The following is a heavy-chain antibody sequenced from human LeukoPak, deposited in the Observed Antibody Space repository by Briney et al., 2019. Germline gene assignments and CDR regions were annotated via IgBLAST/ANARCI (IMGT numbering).Heavy chain of an antibody. CDR3: ARATSGKYYFDY. CDR2: MNPNSDNT. D-gene: IGHD3-10*01. CDR1: GYTFTSYD. J-gene: IGHJ4*02. Sequence: ASVKVSCKASGYTFTSYDINWVRQATGQGLEWMGWMNPNSDNTGYAQKFQGRVTMTRNTSISTAYMELSSLRSEDTAVYYCARATSGKYYFDYWGQGTLVTVSS. V-gene: IGHV1-8*01.